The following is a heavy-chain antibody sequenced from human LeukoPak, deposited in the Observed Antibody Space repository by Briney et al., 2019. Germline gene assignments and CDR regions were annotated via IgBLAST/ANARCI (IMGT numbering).Heavy chain of an antibody. Sequence: PGGSLRLSCAASGFTFSDYYTSWIRQAPGKGLEWVSYISSSGSTIYYADSVKGRFTISRDNAKDSLYLQMNSLRAEDTAVYYCARDRGGPYYYMDVWGKGTTVTVSS. D-gene: IGHD3-10*01. CDR3: ARDRGGPYYYMDV. CDR1: GFTFSDYY. V-gene: IGHV3-11*04. J-gene: IGHJ6*03. CDR2: ISSSGSTI.